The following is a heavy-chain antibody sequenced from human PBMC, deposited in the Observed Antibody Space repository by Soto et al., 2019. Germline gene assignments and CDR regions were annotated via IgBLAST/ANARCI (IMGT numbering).Heavy chain of an antibody. V-gene: IGHV1-69*01. Sequence: QVQLVQSGAEVKKPGSSVKISCKAFGGSFSDYAISWVRQAPGQGLEWMGGIIPIFGTPNYAQKFQDRVTFTAHESTNTAYMELSRLTSEDTAVYYGASDRAPRGWSYLDLWGQGTQVTVSS. CDR2: IIPIFGTP. CDR3: ASDRAPRGWSYLDL. J-gene: IGHJ4*02. CDR1: GGSFSDYA. D-gene: IGHD2-15*01.